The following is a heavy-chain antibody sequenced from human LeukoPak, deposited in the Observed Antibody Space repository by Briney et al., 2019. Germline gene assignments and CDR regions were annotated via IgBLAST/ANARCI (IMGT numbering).Heavy chain of an antibody. CDR1: GGSISTFY. CDR2: VYYSGST. CDR3: ARVDYDSSGYFDY. J-gene: IGHJ4*02. Sequence: SETLFLTCTVSGGSISTFYWSWLRQPPGKQLEWIGYVYYSGSTNYNPSFKTRVTISVDTSKTQFSLKLSSVTPADTAVYYCARVDYDSSGYFDYWGQGTLVTVSS. V-gene: IGHV4-59*01. D-gene: IGHD3-22*01.